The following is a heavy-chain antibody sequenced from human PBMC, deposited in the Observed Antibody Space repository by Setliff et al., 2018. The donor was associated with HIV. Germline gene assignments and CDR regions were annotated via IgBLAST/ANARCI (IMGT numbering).Heavy chain of an antibody. CDR3: ARRRADYDSSGHYREDFDY. J-gene: IGHJ4*02. D-gene: IGHD3-22*01. CDR1: GGSISSYY. CDR2: IYYSGTT. Sequence: PSETLSLTCTVSGGSISSYYWSWIRQPPGKGLEWIGNIYYSGTTFYNPSLKSRVTVSVDTSKNQFSLRLNSVTAADTAVYYCARRRADYDSSGHYREDFDYWGQGTLVTVSS. V-gene: IGHV4-59*04.